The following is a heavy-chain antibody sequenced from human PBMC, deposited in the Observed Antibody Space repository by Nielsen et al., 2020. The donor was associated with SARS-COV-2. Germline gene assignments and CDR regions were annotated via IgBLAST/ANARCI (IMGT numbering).Heavy chain of an antibody. V-gene: IGHV1-2*06. CDR3: ARARATIFGLVMSYGMDV. CDR1: GYTFTDYY. J-gene: IGHJ6*02. Sequence: ASVTVSCKASGYTFTDYYIHWVRQAPAQGLEWMGRINPYSGGTNYAQKFQGTVTMTRDAPISTVYMELTSDDTAVYYCARARATIFGLVMSYGMDVWGQGTTVAVSS. CDR2: INPYSGGT. D-gene: IGHD3/OR15-3a*01.